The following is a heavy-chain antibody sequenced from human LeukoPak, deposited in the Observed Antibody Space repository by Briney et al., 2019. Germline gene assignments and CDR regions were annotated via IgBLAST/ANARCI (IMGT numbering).Heavy chain of an antibody. V-gene: IGHV3-33*01. CDR1: GFTFSSYG. CDR2: IWYDGSNK. J-gene: IGHJ4*02. CDR3: ARAPLPYRAMIVV. Sequence: PGGSLRLSCAASGFTFSSYGMHWVRQAPGKGLEWVAVIWYDGSNKYYADSVKGRFTISRDNSKNTLYLQMNSLRAEDTAVYYCARAPLPYRAMIVVWGQGTLVTVSS. D-gene: IGHD3-22*01.